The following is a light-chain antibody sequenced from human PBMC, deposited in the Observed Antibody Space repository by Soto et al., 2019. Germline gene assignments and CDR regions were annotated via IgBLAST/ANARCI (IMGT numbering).Light chain of an antibody. CDR1: TGVVTSDNS. V-gene: IGLV7-43*01. Sequence: QAVVTQEPSMTVSPGGTVTLTCASSTGVVTSDNSPNWFQQKPGQAPRALLYGATNKQSWTPARFSGSLLGGKAALTLSGAQPEDEAEYYCLLYYGGAHVFGTGTKLTVL. CDR2: GAT. J-gene: IGLJ1*01. CDR3: LLYYGGAHV.